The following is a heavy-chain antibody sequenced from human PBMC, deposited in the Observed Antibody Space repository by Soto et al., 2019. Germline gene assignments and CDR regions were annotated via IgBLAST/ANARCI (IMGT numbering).Heavy chain of an antibody. CDR2: IHVSGST. V-gene: IGHV4-59*08. J-gene: IGHJ4*02. CDR3: ARHSHNGGDYDY. D-gene: IGHD4-17*01. Sequence: PSETLSLTCTVSGVSISSYYWSWIRQPPGKGLEWIGYIHVSGSTNYNPSLKSRVTISVDTSKNQFSLKLNSVTAADTAVYYCARHSHNGGDYDYWGQGALGTVYS. CDR1: GVSISSYY.